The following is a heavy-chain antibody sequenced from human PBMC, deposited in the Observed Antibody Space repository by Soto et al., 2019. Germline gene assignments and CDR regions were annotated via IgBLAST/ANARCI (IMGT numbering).Heavy chain of an antibody. CDR2: IWYDGSNK. CDR3: ARGIAAAGYDHNYYYYYGMDV. D-gene: IGHD6-13*01. CDR1: GFNFSSYG. Sequence: GGSLRLSCAASGFNFSSYGMHWVRQAPGKGLEWVAVIWYDGSNKYYADSVKGRFTISRDNSKNTLYLQMNSLRAEDTAVYYCARGIAAAGYDHNYYYYYGMDVWGQGTTVTVSS. J-gene: IGHJ6*02. V-gene: IGHV3-33*01.